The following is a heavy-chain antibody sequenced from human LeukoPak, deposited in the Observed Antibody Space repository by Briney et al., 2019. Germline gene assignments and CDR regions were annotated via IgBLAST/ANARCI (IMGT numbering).Heavy chain of an antibody. CDR1: GGTFSSYA. D-gene: IGHD2-2*01. J-gene: IGHJ6*03. Sequence: ASVKVSCKASGGTFSSYAISWVRQAPGQGLEWMGGIIPIFGTANYAQKFQGRVTITADKSTSTAYMELSSLRSEDTAVYYCARAGVYCSSTSCYGVRYYYYYMDVWGKGTTVTVSS. V-gene: IGHV1-69*06. CDR2: IIPIFGTA. CDR3: ARAGVYCSSTSCYGVRYYYYYMDV.